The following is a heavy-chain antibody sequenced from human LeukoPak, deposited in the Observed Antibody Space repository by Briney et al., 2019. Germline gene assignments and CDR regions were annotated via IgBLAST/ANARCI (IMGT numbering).Heavy chain of an antibody. CDR1: GFTFSGSA. J-gene: IGHJ6*02. Sequence: PGGSLRLSCAASGFTFSGSAMHWVRQAPGKGLEWVAVISYDGSNKYYADSVKGRFTISRDNSKNTLYLQMNSLRAEDTAVYYCARAQGRWEPPGYYGMDVWGQGTTVTVSS. CDR3: ARAQGRWEPPGYYGMDV. D-gene: IGHD4-23*01. CDR2: ISYDGSNK. V-gene: IGHV3-30-3*01.